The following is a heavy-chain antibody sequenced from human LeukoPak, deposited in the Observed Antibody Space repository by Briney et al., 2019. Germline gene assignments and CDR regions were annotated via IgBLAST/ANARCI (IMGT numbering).Heavy chain of an antibody. V-gene: IGHV3-33*01. CDR3: ARGREANIAAAGTFDY. Sequence: GGSLRLSCAASGFTFSSYGMHWVRQAPGKGLEWVAVIWYDGSNKYYADSVKGRFTISRDNSKNTLYLQMNSLRAEDTAVYYCARGREANIAAAGTFDYWGQGTL. J-gene: IGHJ4*02. CDR1: GFTFSSYG. D-gene: IGHD6-13*01. CDR2: IWYDGSNK.